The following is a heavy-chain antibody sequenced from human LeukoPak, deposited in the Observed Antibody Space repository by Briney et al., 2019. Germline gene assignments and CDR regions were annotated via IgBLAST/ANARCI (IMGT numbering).Heavy chain of an antibody. J-gene: IGHJ1*01. V-gene: IGHV1-46*01. Sequence: ASVKISCKASGYTFTTYYLHWVRQAPGQGLEWMGIINPSGGSTRYAQKFQGRVTMTRDTSTITVYMELSSLRSEDTAVYYCARVGSGWSQYFQHWGQGSLVPVSS. D-gene: IGHD6-19*01. CDR2: INPSGGST. CDR1: GYTFTTYY. CDR3: ARVGSGWSQYFQH.